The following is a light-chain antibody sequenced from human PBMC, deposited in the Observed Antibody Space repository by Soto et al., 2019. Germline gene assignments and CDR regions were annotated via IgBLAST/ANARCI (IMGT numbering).Light chain of an antibody. V-gene: IGLV2-23*02. J-gene: IGLJ1*01. CDR3: CSYAGSSTYV. Sequence: QSALTQPASVSGSPGQSITISCTGTSSDVGNYNLVSWYQQHPGKAPKFMIYEVNKRPSGVSNRFSGSKSGNTASLTISGLQAEDEADYYCCSYAGSSTYVFGTGTKLTVL. CDR1: SSDVGNYNL. CDR2: EVN.